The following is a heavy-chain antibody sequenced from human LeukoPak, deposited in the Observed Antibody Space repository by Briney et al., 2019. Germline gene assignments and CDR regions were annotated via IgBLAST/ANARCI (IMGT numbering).Heavy chain of an antibody. CDR1: GGAISSGGYY. V-gene: IGHV4-31*03. Sequence: SQTLSLTCTVSGGAISSGGYYWSWIRQHPGKGLEWIGYIYYSGSTYYNPSLKRRVTISVDTSKNQFSLKLSSVTAADTAVYYCARCRGNKREMATMGCYFDYWGQGTLVTVSS. J-gene: IGHJ4*02. CDR2: IYYSGST. CDR3: ARCRGNKREMATMGCYFDY. D-gene: IGHD5-24*01.